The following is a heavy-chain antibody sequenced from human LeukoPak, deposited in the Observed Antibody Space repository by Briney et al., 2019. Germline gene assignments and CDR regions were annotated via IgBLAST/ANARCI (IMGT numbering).Heavy chain of an antibody. Sequence: AGGSLRLSCAAPGFTFSSYWMSWVRQAPGKGLEWVANIKQDGSEKYYVDSVKGRFTISRDNAKNSLYLQMNSLRAEDTAVYYCARRQGSYFDTSGYYYGWGQGTLVTVSS. V-gene: IGHV3-7*01. J-gene: IGHJ4*02. CDR2: IKQDGSEK. CDR1: GFTFSSYW. D-gene: IGHD3-22*01. CDR3: ARRQGSYFDTSGYYYG.